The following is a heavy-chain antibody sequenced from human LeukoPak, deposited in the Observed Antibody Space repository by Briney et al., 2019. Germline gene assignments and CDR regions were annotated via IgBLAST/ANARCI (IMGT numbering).Heavy chain of an antibody. CDR1: GFTFSSYS. Sequence: GSLLLSRAASGFTFSSYSMSWVRQAPGKGLEWVSSISSSSSYIYYADSVKGRFTISRDNAKNSRYLQMNSLRAEDTAVYYCARESGSGTPFDYWGQGTLVTVSS. CDR2: ISSSSSYI. D-gene: IGHD3-10*01. CDR3: ARESGSGTPFDY. V-gene: IGHV3-21*01. J-gene: IGHJ4*02.